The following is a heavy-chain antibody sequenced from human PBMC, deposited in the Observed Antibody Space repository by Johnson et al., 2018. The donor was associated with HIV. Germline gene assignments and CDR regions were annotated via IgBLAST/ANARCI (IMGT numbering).Heavy chain of an antibody. CDR1: GFTFNDYY. J-gene: IGHJ3*02. V-gene: IGHV3-11*04. CDR3: ARVLGDYAYHI. CDR2: ISSGGRTI. D-gene: IGHD4-17*01. Sequence: QVQLVESGGGLVKPGGSLRLSCTASGFTFNDYYMTWVRQAPGEGLEWVSYISSGGRTIYYADSVKGRFTISRDNAKNSLYLQMNSLRVEDTAVYYCARVLGDYAYHIWGQGTMVAVSS.